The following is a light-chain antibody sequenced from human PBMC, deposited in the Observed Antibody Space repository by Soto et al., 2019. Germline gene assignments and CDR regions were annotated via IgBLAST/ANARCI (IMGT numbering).Light chain of an antibody. CDR2: DAS. CDR1: QEISNY. CDR3: QQYDNLLAT. V-gene: IGKV1-33*01. J-gene: IGKJ4*01. Sequence: DIQMTQSPSSLSASVGDRVAITCQASQEISNYLNWYQQKPGKAPKLLIYDASNLETGVPSRFSGSGSGTDFTFTISSLQPEDIATYYCQQYDNLLATFGGGTKVDIK.